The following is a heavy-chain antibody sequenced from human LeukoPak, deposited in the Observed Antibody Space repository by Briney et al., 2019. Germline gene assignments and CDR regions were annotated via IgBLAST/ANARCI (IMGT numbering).Heavy chain of an antibody. CDR3: ARDPGLYSSSSYYYGMDV. CDR2: ISYDGSNK. V-gene: IGHV3-30-3*01. J-gene: IGHJ6*02. D-gene: IGHD6-6*01. CDR1: GFTFTSYA. Sequence: GGSLRLSCAASGFTFTSYAMYWVRQAPGRGLEWVSIISYDGSNKYYADSVKGRFTISRDNSKNTLYLQMNSLRAEDTAVYYCARDPGLYSSSSYYYGMDVWGQGTTVTVSS.